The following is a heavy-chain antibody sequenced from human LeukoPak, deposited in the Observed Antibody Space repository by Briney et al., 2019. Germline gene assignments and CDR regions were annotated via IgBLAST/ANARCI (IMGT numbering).Heavy chain of an antibody. CDR2: ISAAGGST. J-gene: IGHJ4*02. V-gene: IGHV3-23*01. Sequence: GGSLRLSCSASGFTFSSYAMHWVRQAPGKGLEWVSSISAAGGSTYYADSVKGRFTISRDNSKNTLYVQMNSLRADDMARYYCAKTASTVTTAFDDWGQGTLVTVSS. CDR3: AKTASTVTTAFDD. CDR1: GFTFSSYA. D-gene: IGHD4-17*01.